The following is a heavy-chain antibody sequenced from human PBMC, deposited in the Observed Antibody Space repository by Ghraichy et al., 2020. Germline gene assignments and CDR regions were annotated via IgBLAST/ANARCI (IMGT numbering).Heavy chain of an antibody. CDR2: INHSGST. CDR1: GGSFSGYY. D-gene: IGHD2-2*01. Sequence: SETLSLTCAVYGGSFSGYYWSWIRQPPGKGLEWIGEINHSGSTNYNPSLKSRVTISVDTSKNQFSLKLSSVTAADTAVYYCARGLRYQLLWGKVHNWFDPWGQGTLVTVSS. J-gene: IGHJ5*02. CDR3: ARGLRYQLLWGKVHNWFDP. V-gene: IGHV4-34*01.